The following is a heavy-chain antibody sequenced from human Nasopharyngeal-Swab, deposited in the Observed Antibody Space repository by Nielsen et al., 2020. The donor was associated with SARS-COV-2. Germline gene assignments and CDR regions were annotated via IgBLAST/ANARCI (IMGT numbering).Heavy chain of an antibody. CDR1: GFTFSNHW. Sequence: GGSLRLSCVASGFTFSNHWMNWVRQATGRGLEWVANINQDASEKNYVDSVKGRFTISRDNARNSVYLHMSSLRAEDTAIYYCAREESASCCYSPVDYWGQGALVTVSS. J-gene: IGHJ4*01. V-gene: IGHV3-7*03. CDR3: AREESASCCYSPVDY. CDR2: INQDASEK. D-gene: IGHD2-2*01.